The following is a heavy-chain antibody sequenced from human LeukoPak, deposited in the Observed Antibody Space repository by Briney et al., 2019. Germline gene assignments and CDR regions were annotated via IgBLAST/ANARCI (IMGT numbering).Heavy chain of an antibody. Sequence: SETLSLTCTVSGGSISSCYWSWIRHPAATGLELIGRIYTRWSTNYYPSLKSRVTMSVDTSKNQFSLKLSSVTAADTAVYYCARVREDYYDSSGSAVAFDIWGQGTMVTVSS. J-gene: IGHJ3*02. CDR2: IYTRWST. V-gene: IGHV4-4*07. CDR1: GGSISSCY. D-gene: IGHD3-22*01. CDR3: ARVREDYYDSSGSAVAFDI.